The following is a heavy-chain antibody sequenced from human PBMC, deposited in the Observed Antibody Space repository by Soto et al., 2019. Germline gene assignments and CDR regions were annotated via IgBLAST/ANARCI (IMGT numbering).Heavy chain of an antibody. J-gene: IGHJ5*02. CDR3: ARERSVAGTGWFDP. CDR2: MNPNSGNT. CDR1: GYTFTSYD. V-gene: IGHV1-8*01. D-gene: IGHD6-13*01. Sequence: QVQLVQSGAEVKKPGASVKVSCKASGYTFTSYDITWVRQATGQGLEWMGWMNPNSGNTGYAQKIQGRVTMTRNTYISTHYMELSSLRSADTAVYYCARERSVAGTGWFDPWGQGTLVTVSS.